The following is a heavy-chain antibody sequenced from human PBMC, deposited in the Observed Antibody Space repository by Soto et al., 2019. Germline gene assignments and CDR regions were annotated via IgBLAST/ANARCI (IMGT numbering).Heavy chain of an antibody. V-gene: IGHV4-61*01. CDR2: IHYSGST. CDR3: ARDTIFGVLGNFDY. J-gene: IGHJ4*02. D-gene: IGHD3-3*01. CDR1: VGSVITGNYY. Sequence: PSETLSLTCTFSVGSVITGNYYWSWIRQPPGKGLEWIGYIHYSGSTIYNPSLKSRVTISVDTSKNQFSLRLSSVTAADTAVYYCARDTIFGVLGNFDYWGLGTLVTVYS.